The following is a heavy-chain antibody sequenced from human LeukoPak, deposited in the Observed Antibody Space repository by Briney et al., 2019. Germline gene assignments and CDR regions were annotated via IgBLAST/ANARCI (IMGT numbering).Heavy chain of an antibody. Sequence: SETLSLTCTVSGYSISSGYYWGWIRQPPGKGLEWIGSIYHSGNTYYNPSLRSRVTISVDPSKNQFSLKVSSVTAADTAVYYCARDRDLENFDYWGQGTLVTVSS. D-gene: IGHD1-1*01. CDR3: ARDRDLENFDY. CDR1: GYSISSGYY. J-gene: IGHJ4*02. CDR2: IYHSGNT. V-gene: IGHV4-38-2*02.